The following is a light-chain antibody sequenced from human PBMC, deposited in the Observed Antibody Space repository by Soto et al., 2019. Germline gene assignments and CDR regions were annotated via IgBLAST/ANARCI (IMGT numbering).Light chain of an antibody. CDR3: SSYTSTGTGI. CDR2: DVS. V-gene: IGLV2-14*01. Sequence: QSVLNPPASLSGSPGQSITISCTGTSSDVGGYNYVSWYQQHPGKAPKLMIYDVSNRPSGVSNRFSGSKSGNTASLTISGLQAEDEADYYCSSYTSTGTGIFGTGTKVTVL. CDR1: SSDVGGYNY. J-gene: IGLJ1*01.